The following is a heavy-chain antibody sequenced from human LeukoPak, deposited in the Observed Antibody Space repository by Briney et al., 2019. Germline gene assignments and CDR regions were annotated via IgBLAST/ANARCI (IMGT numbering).Heavy chain of an antibody. CDR2: IYTSGST. CDR1: GGSISSYY. D-gene: IGHD4-17*01. Sequence: SETLSLTCTVSGGSISSYYWSWIRQPPGKGLEWIGYIYTSGSTNYNPSLKSRVTISVDTSKNQFSLKLSSVTAADTAVYYCARHYGDYLFDPWGQGTLVTVSS. V-gene: IGHV4-4*09. J-gene: IGHJ5*02. CDR3: ARHYGDYLFDP.